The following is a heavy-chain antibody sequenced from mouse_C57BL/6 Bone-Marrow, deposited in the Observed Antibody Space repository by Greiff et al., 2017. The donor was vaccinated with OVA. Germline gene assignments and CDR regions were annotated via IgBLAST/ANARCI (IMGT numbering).Heavy chain of an antibody. J-gene: IGHJ3*01. Sequence: QVHVKQSGAELVKPGASVKMSCKASGYTFTSYWITWVKQRPGQGLEWIGDIYPGSGSTNYNEKFKSKATLTVDTSYSTAYMQLSSLTSEDSAVYYCARRRRVVYYYGEACFAYWGQGTLVTVSA. V-gene: IGHV1-55*01. D-gene: IGHD1-1*01. CDR3: ARRRRVVYYYGEACFAY. CDR2: IYPGSGST. CDR1: GYTFTSYW.